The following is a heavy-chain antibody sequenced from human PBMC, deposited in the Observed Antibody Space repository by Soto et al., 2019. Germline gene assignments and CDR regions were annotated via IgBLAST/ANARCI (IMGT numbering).Heavy chain of an antibody. CDR2: ISGTGGST. V-gene: IGHV3-23*01. J-gene: IGHJ4*02. CDR1: GFTFTSYA. D-gene: IGHD4-17*01. Sequence: EVQLLESGGGLVRPGGSLRLSCAASGFTFTSYAMTWVRQAPGKGLEWVSGISGTGGSTYYADSVKGRFTISRDKSKNTLYLHVNCLRAEDTAVYYCARGSAYSDYDLAYWGQGTLVTVSS. CDR3: ARGSAYSDYDLAY.